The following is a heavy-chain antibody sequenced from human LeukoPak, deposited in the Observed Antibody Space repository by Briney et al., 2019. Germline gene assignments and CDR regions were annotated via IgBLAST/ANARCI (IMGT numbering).Heavy chain of an antibody. CDR1: GGSISSGSYY. Sequence: SETLSLTCTVSGGSISSGSYYWSWIRQPAGKGLEWIGYIYYSGSTNYNPSLKSRVTISVDTSKNQFSLKLSSVTAADTAVYYCARDLENWGQGTLVTVSS. CDR3: ARDLEN. CDR2: IYYSGST. V-gene: IGHV4-61*10. J-gene: IGHJ4*02.